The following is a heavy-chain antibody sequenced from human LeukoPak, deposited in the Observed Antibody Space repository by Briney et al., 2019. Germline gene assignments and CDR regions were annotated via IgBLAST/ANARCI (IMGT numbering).Heavy chain of an antibody. CDR1: GFTFSSYE. V-gene: IGHV3-48*03. Sequence: GGSLRLFCAASGFTFSSYEMNWVRQAPGKGLEWVSYISSSGSTIYYADSVKGRFTISRDNAKNSLYLQMNSLRAEDTAVYYCAELAITMIGGVWGKGTTVTISS. CDR3: AELAITMIGGV. D-gene: IGHD3-10*02. J-gene: IGHJ6*04. CDR2: ISSSGSTI.